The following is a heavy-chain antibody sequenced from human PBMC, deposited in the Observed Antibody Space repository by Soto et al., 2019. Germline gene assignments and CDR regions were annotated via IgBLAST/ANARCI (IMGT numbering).Heavy chain of an antibody. Sequence: GGSLRLSCAASGFTFTTYWMHWVRQAPGKGLVWVSGISNDGATIISADSVKGRFTISRDNAKNTLHLQMNSLRDDDTAVYYCARRTRCYDGTDCYYFDYWGQGALVTVSS. CDR2: ISNDGATI. D-gene: IGHD1-7*01. V-gene: IGHV3-74*01. J-gene: IGHJ4*02. CDR3: ARRTRCYDGTDCYYFDY. CDR1: GFTFTTYW.